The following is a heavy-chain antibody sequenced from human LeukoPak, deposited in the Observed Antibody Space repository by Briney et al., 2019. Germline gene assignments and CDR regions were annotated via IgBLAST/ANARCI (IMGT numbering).Heavy chain of an antibody. V-gene: IGHV1-2*02. CDR2: IYPNTGGT. CDR1: GYTFTSYY. Sequence: ASVKVSCKASGYTFTSYYIHWVRQAPGQGLEWMGWIYPNTGGTNYAQKFQGRVTMTRGTSISTAYMELSSLRSDDTAIYYCARANRGYCSSPSCSVDNWGQGTQVTVSS. CDR3: ARANRGYCSSPSCSVDN. D-gene: IGHD2-2*01. J-gene: IGHJ4*02.